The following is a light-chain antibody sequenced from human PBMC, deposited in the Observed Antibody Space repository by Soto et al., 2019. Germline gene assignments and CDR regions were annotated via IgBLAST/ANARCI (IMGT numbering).Light chain of an antibody. CDR2: RAS. Sequence: DIQMTQSPSTLSASVGDRVTITCRASQSISSLLAWYQQKPGKAPKLLIYRASSLQSGVTSRFSGSGSGTEFTLTISSLQPDDFATYYCQQYNSYSITFGGGTKVEIK. CDR3: QQYNSYSIT. CDR1: QSISSL. V-gene: IGKV1-5*03. J-gene: IGKJ4*01.